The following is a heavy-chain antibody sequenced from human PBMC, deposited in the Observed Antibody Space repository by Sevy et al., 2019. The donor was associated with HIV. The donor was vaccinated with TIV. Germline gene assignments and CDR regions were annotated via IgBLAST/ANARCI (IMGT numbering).Heavy chain of an antibody. CDR2: IRYDGSNE. CDR3: AKDRKVLLVVYAIPFDVFDI. Sequence: GGSLRLSCAASGFTFSNHAMHWVRQAPGKGLERVAFIRYDGSNEYYADSVKGRFTISRDNSKNTLYLQMNSLRPEDTAVYYCAKDRKVLLVVYAIPFDVFDIWGQGTMVTVSS. V-gene: IGHV3-30*02. J-gene: IGHJ3*02. D-gene: IGHD2-8*02. CDR1: GFTFSNHA.